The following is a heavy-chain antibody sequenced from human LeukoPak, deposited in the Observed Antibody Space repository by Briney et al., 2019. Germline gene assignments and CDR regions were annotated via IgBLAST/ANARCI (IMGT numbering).Heavy chain of an antibody. D-gene: IGHD3-22*01. CDR2: ISSSSSYI. Sequence: GGSLRLSCAASGFTFSSYRMNWDRQAPGKGLEWVSSISSSSSYIYYADSLKGRFTISRDNAKNSLFLQMNSLRAEDTAVYYCARDSMWGGDYSSGYHLDYWGQGTLVTVSS. J-gene: IGHJ4*02. CDR3: ARDSMWGGDYSSGYHLDY. CDR1: GFTFSSYR. V-gene: IGHV3-21*01.